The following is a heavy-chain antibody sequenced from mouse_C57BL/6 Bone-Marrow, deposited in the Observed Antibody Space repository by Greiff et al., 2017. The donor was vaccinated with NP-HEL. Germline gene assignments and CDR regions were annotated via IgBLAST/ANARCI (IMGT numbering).Heavy chain of an antibody. CDR3: ARQGGIYYDYWFAY. V-gene: IGHV5-17*01. J-gene: IGHJ3*01. D-gene: IGHD2-4*01. CDR1: GFTFSDYG. Sequence: EVKLMESGGGLVKPGGSLKLSCAASGFTFSDYGMHWVRQAPEQGLEWVAYISSGSSTIYYADTVKGRFTISRDNAKNTLFLQMTSLRSEDTAMYYCARQGGIYYDYWFAYWGQGTRVTVSA. CDR2: ISSGSSTI.